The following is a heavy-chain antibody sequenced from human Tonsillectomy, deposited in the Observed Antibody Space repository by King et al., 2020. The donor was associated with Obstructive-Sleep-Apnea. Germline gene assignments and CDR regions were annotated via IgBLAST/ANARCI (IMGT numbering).Heavy chain of an antibody. D-gene: IGHD3-16*02. Sequence: VQLVESGGGLVQPGGSLRLSCAASGFTFSRYAVNWVRQAPGKGLEWISYISSSSSTIYYADSVKGRFTISRDNAKNSLYLQMNSLRADDPAVYYCAALGGIVNRDAFDIWGQGTVVTVSS. CDR1: GFTFSRYA. V-gene: IGHV3-48*04. CDR2: ISSSSSTI. CDR3: AALGGIVNRDAFDI. J-gene: IGHJ3*02.